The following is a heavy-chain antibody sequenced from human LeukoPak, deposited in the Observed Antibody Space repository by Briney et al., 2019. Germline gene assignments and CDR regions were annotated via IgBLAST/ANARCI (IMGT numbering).Heavy chain of an antibody. CDR2: IYYTGST. Sequence: SETLSLTCAVSGASISGSGYYLGWIRQPPGKGLEWIGNIYYTGSTYYNASLQSRVTISIDTSKNQFSLRLSSVTAADTAVYYCARVRGGLDYWGQGTLVTVSS. D-gene: IGHD3-10*01. V-gene: IGHV4-39*07. CDR3: ARVRGGLDY. J-gene: IGHJ4*02. CDR1: GASISGSGYY.